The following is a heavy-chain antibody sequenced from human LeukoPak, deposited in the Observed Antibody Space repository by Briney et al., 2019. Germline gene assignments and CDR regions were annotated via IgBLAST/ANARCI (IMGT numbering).Heavy chain of an antibody. CDR2: ISYDGSNK. D-gene: IGHD2-2*02. Sequence: GGSLRLSCAASGFTFSSYAMHWVRQAPGKGLEWVAVISYDGSNKYYADSVKGRFTISRDNSKNTLYLQMNSLRAEDTAVYYCARDGYCSSTSCYTSYYYYGMDVWGQGTTVTVSS. CDR3: ARDGYCSSTSCYTSYYYYGMDV. V-gene: IGHV3-30-3*01. CDR1: GFTFSSYA. J-gene: IGHJ6*02.